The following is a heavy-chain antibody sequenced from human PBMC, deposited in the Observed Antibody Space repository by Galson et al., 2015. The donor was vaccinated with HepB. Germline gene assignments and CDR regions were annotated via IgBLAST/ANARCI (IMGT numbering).Heavy chain of an antibody. CDR1: GFTFSNFG. J-gene: IGHJ5*02. CDR3: ARRPTSVGIAAHNWFDP. V-gene: IGHV3-48*01. Sequence: SLRLSCAASGFTFSNFGMNWVRQGPGKGLEWVSYISSSGGTVYYADSVKGRFTISRDNTKTSLYLQMNSLRAEDTAVYYCARRPTSVGIAAHNWFDPWGQGTLVTVSS. D-gene: IGHD6-25*01. CDR2: ISSSGGTV.